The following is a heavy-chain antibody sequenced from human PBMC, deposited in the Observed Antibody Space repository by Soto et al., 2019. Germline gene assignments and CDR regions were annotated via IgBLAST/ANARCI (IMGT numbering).Heavy chain of an antibody. CDR2: IYYSGST. D-gene: IGHD2-21*01. CDR3: ARVALVSEFDY. J-gene: IGHJ4*02. Sequence: PSETLSLTCTVSGGSINNHYWSWIRQPPGKGLEWIGYIYYSGSTNYNPSLKSRVTISVDTSKNQFSLKLSSVTAADTAVCYCARVALVSEFDYWGQGTLVTVSS. V-gene: IGHV4-59*11. CDR1: GGSINNHY.